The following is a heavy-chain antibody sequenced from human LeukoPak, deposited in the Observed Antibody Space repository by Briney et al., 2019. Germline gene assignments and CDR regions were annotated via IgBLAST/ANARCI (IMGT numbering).Heavy chain of an antibody. CDR1: GFTFDDYA. CDR2: ISWNSGSI. D-gene: IGHD4-17*01. Sequence: PGGSLRLSCAASGFTFDDYAMHWVRQAPGKGLEWVSGISWNSGSIGYADSVKGRFTISRDNAKNFLYLQMNSLRAEDTALYYCAKDINYGDYHAVCFDYWGQGTLVTVSS. J-gene: IGHJ4*02. V-gene: IGHV3-9*01. CDR3: AKDINYGDYHAVCFDY.